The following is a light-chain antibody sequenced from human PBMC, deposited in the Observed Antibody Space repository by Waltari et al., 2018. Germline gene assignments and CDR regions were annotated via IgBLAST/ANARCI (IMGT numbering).Light chain of an antibody. Sequence: QSALTQPASVSGSPGQSISISCTATSTDVGGYDYVSWYQQHPGKAPKLMIYDVTHRPSGVPNRFSGSKSGITASLTISGLQPEDEADYYCSSYTTDSLGVFGGGTKLTVL. CDR3: SSYTTDSLGV. CDR1: STDVGGYDY. CDR2: DVT. J-gene: IGLJ2*01. V-gene: IGLV2-14*03.